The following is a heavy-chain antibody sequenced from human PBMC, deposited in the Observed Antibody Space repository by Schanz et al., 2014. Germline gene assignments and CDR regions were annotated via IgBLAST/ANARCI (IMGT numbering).Heavy chain of an antibody. V-gene: IGHV1-18*01. Sequence: QVQLVQSGAEVKKPGASVKVSCKASGYTFTSNALNWVRQAPGQGLEWMGWINVYNGDTKFAKTFQDRVTLTTDTSTSIAYMELRSLRSDDTAVYYCARNIIATARAYDIWGQGTMVTVSS. J-gene: IGHJ3*02. CDR3: ARNIIATARAYDI. CDR2: INVYNGDT. D-gene: IGHD6-13*01. CDR1: GYTFTSNA.